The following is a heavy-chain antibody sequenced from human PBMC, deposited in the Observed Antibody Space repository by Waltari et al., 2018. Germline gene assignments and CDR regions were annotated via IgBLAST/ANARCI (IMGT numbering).Heavy chain of an antibody. CDR1: GGSISSYY. Sequence: QVQLQESGPGLVKPSETLSLTCTVSGGSISSYYCSWIRQPPGKGPEWIGYIYYSGSTNYNPSLKSRVTISVDTSKNQFSLKLSSVTAADTAVYYCARLGWDIVVVPAAEGYYYMDVWGKGTTVTVSS. D-gene: IGHD2-2*01. CDR2: IYYSGST. CDR3: ARLGWDIVVVPAAEGYYYMDV. V-gene: IGHV4-59*01. J-gene: IGHJ6*03.